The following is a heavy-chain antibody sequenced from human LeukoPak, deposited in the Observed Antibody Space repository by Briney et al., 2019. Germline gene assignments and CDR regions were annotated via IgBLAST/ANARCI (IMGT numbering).Heavy chain of an antibody. CDR1: GFTFADYS. CDR3: TKEHSSGWPTIDY. J-gene: IGHJ4*02. V-gene: IGHV3-43*01. CDR2: INRNGGAI. D-gene: IGHD6-19*01. Sequence: GGSLRLSCSASGFTFADYSMHWVRQAPGKGLEWVSVINRNGGAIKYADSVKGRFIISRDNSINSLYLQMNSLRTEDTALYYCTKEHSSGWPTIDYWGQGTLVTVSS.